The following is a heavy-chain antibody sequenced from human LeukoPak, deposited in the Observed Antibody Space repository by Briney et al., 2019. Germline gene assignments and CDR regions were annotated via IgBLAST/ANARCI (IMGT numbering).Heavy chain of an antibody. J-gene: IGHJ4*02. V-gene: IGHV3-23*01. CDR3: AKDTQMVYATDY. CDR2: VSGSGGST. D-gene: IGHD2-8*01. Sequence: PGGSSRLSCAASGFTFSSYAMSWVRQAPGKGLEWVSGVSGSGGSTYYADSVKGRFTISRDNSKNTLYLQMNSLRAEDTAVYYCAKDTQMVYATDYWGQGTLVTVSS. CDR1: GFTFSSYA.